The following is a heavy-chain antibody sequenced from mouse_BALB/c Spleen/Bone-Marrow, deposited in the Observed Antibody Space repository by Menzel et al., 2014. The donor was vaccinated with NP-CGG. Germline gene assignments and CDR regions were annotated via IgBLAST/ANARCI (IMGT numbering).Heavy chain of an antibody. V-gene: IGHV5-12-1*01. Sequence: EVKLVESGGGLVKPGGSLKLSCAASGFGFSSSDMSWVRQTPEKRLEWVAYISSGGGSTYYPHTVKGRFTISTDNAYNTLYLQMSSLTSEDTAMYYCATDYYGRFDYWGQGTPVTVSS. CDR1: GFGFSSSD. J-gene: IGHJ2*01. CDR2: ISSGGGST. CDR3: ATDYYGRFDY. D-gene: IGHD1-2*01.